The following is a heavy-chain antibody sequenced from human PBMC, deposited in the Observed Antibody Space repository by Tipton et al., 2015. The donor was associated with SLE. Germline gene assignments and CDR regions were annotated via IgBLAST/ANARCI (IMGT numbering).Heavy chain of an antibody. CDR1: GGSISSHY. CDR2: IYYSGST. V-gene: IGHV4-59*11. J-gene: IGHJ4*02. CDR3: ARDGILTGCNY. D-gene: IGHD3-9*01. Sequence: TLSLTCTVSGGSISSHYWSWIRQPPGKGLEWIGYIYYSGSTNYNPSLKSRVTISVDTSKNQFSLKLSSVTAADTAVYYCARDGILTGCNYWGQGTLVTVSS.